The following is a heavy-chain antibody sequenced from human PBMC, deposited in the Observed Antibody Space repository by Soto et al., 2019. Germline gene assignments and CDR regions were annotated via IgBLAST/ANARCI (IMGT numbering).Heavy chain of an antibody. CDR2: IYNSGST. CDR3: VRHAACSTLRCISGYLDL. CDR1: GGSISSSSYY. V-gene: IGHV4-39*01. J-gene: IGHJ2*01. Sequence: SETLSLTCTVSGGSISSSSYYWGWIRQPPGKGLEWIGSIYNSGSTYYNPSLKTRVSISVDTSKNQFSLNLSSVTAADTTVYYCVRHAACSTLRCISGYLDLWGRGTLVTVSS. D-gene: IGHD2-2*01.